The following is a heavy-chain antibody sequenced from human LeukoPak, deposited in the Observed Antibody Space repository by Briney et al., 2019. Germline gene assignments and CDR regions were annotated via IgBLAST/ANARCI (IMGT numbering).Heavy chain of an antibody. V-gene: IGHV1-2*04. J-gene: IGHJ5*02. Sequence: ASVKVSCKASGYTFTGYYMHWVRQAPGQGLEWMGWLNPNSGGTNYAQKFQGWVTITRDTSISTAYMEMSRLRSDDTAVYYCAREFREGSSWYYNWFDPWGQGTLVTVSS. CDR1: GYTFTGYY. D-gene: IGHD6-13*01. CDR2: LNPNSGGT. CDR3: AREFREGSSWYYNWFDP.